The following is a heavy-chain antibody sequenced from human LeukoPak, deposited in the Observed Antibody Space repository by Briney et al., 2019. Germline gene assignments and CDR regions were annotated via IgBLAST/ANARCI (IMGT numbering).Heavy chain of an antibody. CDR2: ISSSSSYI. V-gene: IGHV3-21*01. Sequence: PGGSLRLSSAASGVTFCGYSMNWVRQAPGKGLEWVSSISSSSSYIYYADSVKGRFTISRDNAKNSLYLQMNSLRAEDTAVYYCARAYYYYYYMDVWGKGTTVTVSS. CDR3: ARAYYYYYYMDV. J-gene: IGHJ6*03. CDR1: GVTFCGYS.